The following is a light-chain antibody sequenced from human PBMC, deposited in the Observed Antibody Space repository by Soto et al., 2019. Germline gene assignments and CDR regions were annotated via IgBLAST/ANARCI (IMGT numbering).Light chain of an antibody. CDR2: GAS. CDR3: QQYNNWPPWT. J-gene: IGKJ1*01. Sequence: EIVMTQSPATLSVSPGERATLSCRASQSVSSNLAWYQQKPGQAPRLLMYGASTRATGIPARFSGSGSGTEFTLTISSLQSEEFAVYYCQQYNNWPPWTFGQGTEVEIK. V-gene: IGKV3-15*01. CDR1: QSVSSN.